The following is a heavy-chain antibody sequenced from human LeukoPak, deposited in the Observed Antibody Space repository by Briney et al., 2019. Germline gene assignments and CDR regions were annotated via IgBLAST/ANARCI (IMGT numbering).Heavy chain of an antibody. J-gene: IGHJ4*02. CDR1: GFTVSSNY. CDR2: IYSGGST. V-gene: IGHV3-66*01. CDR3: ARDLIAAAGTFDY. Sequence: GGSLRLSCAASGFTVSSNYMSWDRQAPGKGLEWVSVIYSGGSTYYADSVKGRFTISRDNSKNTLYLQMNSLRAEDTAVYYCARDLIAAAGTFDYWGQGTLVTVSS. D-gene: IGHD6-13*01.